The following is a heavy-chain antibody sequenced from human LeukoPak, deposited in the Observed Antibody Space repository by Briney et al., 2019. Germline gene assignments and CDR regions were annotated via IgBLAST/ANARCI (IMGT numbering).Heavy chain of an antibody. CDR3: AISYYDFWSGYYGH. V-gene: IGHV4-34*01. CDR1: GGSFSGYY. CDR2: INHSGST. J-gene: IGHJ4*02. D-gene: IGHD3-3*01. Sequence: SETLSLTCAVYGGSFSGYYWSWIRQPPGKGLEWIGEINHSGSTNYNPSLKSRVTISVDTSKNQFSLKLSSVTAADTAVYYCAISYYDFWSGYYGHWGQGTLVTVTS.